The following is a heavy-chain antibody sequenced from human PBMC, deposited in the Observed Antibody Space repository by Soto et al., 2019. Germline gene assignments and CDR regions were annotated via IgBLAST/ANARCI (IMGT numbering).Heavy chain of an antibody. Sequence: GASVKVSCKASGYTFTSYYMHWVRQAPGQGLEWMGIINPSGGNTSYAQKFQGRVTMTRDTSTSTVYMELSSLRSEDTAVYYCARDPGRGIVDRHIVGPNYYGMDVWGQGTTVTVSS. V-gene: IGHV1-46*01. D-gene: IGHD2-21*01. CDR2: INPSGGNT. CDR3: ARDPGRGIVDRHIVGPNYYGMDV. J-gene: IGHJ6*02. CDR1: GYTFTSYY.